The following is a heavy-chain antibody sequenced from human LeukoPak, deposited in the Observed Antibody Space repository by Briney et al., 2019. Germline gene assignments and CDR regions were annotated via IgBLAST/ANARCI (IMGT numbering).Heavy chain of an antibody. J-gene: IGHJ4*02. Sequence: GGSLRLSCTTSGFNFRAYWMAWVRQAPGKGLEWVSYISSSSSTIYYADSVKGRFTISRGNAKNSLYLQMNSLRAEDTAVYYCARDQQGFLEWLSAPNDYWGQGTLVTVSS. CDR1: GFNFRAYW. CDR3: ARDQQGFLEWLSAPNDY. V-gene: IGHV3-48*01. CDR2: ISSSSSTI. D-gene: IGHD3-3*01.